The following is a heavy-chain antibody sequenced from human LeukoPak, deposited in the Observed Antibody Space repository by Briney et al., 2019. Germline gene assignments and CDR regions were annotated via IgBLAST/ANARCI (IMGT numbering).Heavy chain of an antibody. D-gene: IGHD2-2*02. CDR1: GFTFSDYY. CDR2: ISSRGSIM. CDR3: VRGIPEIIKVIPAAILRNDY. J-gene: IGHJ4*02. V-gene: IGHV3-11*01. Sequence: GGSLRLSCAASGFTFSDYYMIWIRQAPGKGLEWLSYISSRGSIMYYADSVKGRFTISRDNAKNSLYLQMNSLRAEDTAVYYCVRGIPEIIKVIPAAILRNDYWGQGTLVAVSS.